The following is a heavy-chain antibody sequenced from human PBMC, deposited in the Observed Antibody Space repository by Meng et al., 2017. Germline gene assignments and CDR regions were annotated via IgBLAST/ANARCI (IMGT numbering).Heavy chain of an antibody. V-gene: IGHV4-31*02. Sequence: SCTVSGGSISSGGYYWSWIRQHPGKGLEWIGYIYYSGSTYYNPSLKSRVTISVDTSKNQFSLKLSSVTAADTAVYYCARERTMVRGVIIHTLNWFDPWGQGTLVTVSS. J-gene: IGHJ5*02. D-gene: IGHD3-10*01. CDR2: IYYSGST. CDR3: ARERTMVRGVIIHTLNWFDP. CDR1: GGSISSGGYY.